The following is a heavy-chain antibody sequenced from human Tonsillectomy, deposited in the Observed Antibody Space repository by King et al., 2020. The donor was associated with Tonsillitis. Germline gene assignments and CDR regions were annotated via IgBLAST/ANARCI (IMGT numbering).Heavy chain of an antibody. CDR2: IRYDGSNK. Sequence: VQLVESGGGVVQPGGSLRLSCAASGFTFSNYGMHWVRQAPGKGLEWVAFIRYDGSNKYYADSVKGRFTISRDNSKNTLYLQMNSLRAEDTAVYYCAKGRDSYLFDYWGQGTLVTVSS. CDR3: AKGRDSYLFDY. D-gene: IGHD2/OR15-2a*01. J-gene: IGHJ4*02. V-gene: IGHV3-30*02. CDR1: GFTFSNYG.